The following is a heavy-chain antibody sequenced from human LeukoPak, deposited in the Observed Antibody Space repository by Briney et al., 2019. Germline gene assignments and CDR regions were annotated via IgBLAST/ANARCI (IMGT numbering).Heavy chain of an antibody. J-gene: IGHJ4*02. CDR3: ARVTRRGYSGYGHGDY. CDR1: GGTFSSYA. CDR2: IIPILGIA. D-gene: IGHD5-12*01. V-gene: IGHV1-69*04. Sequence: GASVKVSCKASGGTFSSYAISWVRQAPGQGLEWMGRIIPILGIANYAQKFQGRVTITADKSTSTAYMELSSLRSEDTAVYYCARVTRRGYSGYGHGDYWGQGTLVTVSS.